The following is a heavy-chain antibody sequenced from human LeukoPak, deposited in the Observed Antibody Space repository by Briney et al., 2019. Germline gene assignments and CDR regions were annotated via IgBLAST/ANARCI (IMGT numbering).Heavy chain of an antibody. D-gene: IGHD4-17*01. Sequence: PGGSLRLSCAASGFTFSSFAMPWVRQAPGKGLEWVAVISYDGSNKYYADSVKGRFTISRDNSKNTLYLQMNSLRAEDTAVYYCARGSHDYGDYGDFQHWGQGTLVTVSS. CDR2: ISYDGSNK. V-gene: IGHV3-30-3*01. CDR1: GFTFSSFA. J-gene: IGHJ1*01. CDR3: ARGSHDYGDYGDFQH.